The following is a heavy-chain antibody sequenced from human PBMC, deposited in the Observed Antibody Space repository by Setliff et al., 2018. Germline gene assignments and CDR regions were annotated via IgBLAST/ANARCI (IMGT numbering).Heavy chain of an antibody. CDR2: IYHSGST. CDR1: GYSISSGYY. V-gene: IGHV4-38-2*01. Sequence: SETLSLTCAVPGYSISSGYYWGWIRQPPGKGLEWIGSIYHSGSTYYNPSLKSRVTISVDTSKNQFSLKLSSVTAADTAVYYCARHVLGYSSSYNWFDPWGQGTLVTVSS. CDR3: ARHVLGYSSSYNWFDP. J-gene: IGHJ5*02. D-gene: IGHD6-6*01.